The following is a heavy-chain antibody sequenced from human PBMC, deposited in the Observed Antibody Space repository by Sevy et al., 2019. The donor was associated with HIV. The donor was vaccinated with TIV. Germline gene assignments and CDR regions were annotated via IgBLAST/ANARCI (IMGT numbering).Heavy chain of an antibody. Sequence: ASVKVSCKASGYTFTSYGISWVRQAPGQGLEWMGWISAYNGNTNYAQKLQGRVTMTTDTSTSTAYRELRSLRSDETAVNYWARGVRYYGSGSYYKCYFDYWGQGTLVTVSS. CDR1: GYTFTSYG. CDR2: ISAYNGNT. D-gene: IGHD3-10*01. J-gene: IGHJ4*02. V-gene: IGHV1-18*04. CDR3: ARGVRYYGSGSYYKCYFDY.